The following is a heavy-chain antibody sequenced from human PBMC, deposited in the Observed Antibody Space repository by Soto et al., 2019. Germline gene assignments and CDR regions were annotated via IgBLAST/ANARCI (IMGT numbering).Heavy chain of an antibody. CDR2: IIPIVGTA. V-gene: IGHV1-69*01. CDR3: ARDNIVGVVAATNPGYYYGMDV. D-gene: IGHD2-15*01. CDR1: GGTFSSYA. J-gene: IGHJ6*02. Sequence: QVQLVQSGAEVKKPGSSVKVSCKASGGTFSSYAISWVRQAPGQGLEWMGGIIPIVGTANYAQKFQGRVTITADEYTRTAYMELSSLRSEDTAVYYCARDNIVGVVAATNPGYYYGMDVWGQGTTVTVSS.